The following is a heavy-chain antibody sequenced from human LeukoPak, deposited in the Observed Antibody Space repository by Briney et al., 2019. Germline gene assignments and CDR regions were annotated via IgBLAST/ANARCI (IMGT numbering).Heavy chain of an antibody. CDR3: ARGSIPDY. CDR2: ISYSGTT. V-gene: IGHV4-39*07. D-gene: IGHD2-21*01. J-gene: IGHJ4*02. CDR1: GGSISSSNYF. Sequence: SETLSLTCTVSGGSISSSNYFWGWVRQPPGKGLEWIGTISYSGTTHDNPSLKSRVIISVDTSKKQFSLRLSSVTAADTAAYYCARGSIPDYWGQGILVTVSS.